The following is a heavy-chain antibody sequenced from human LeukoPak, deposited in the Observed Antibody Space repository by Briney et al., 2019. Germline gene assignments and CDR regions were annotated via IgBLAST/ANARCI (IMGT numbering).Heavy chain of an antibody. Sequence: VASVRVSCKASGYTFTHHGISWVRQAPGQGLEWMGWISCYNGDTIYAQNVQARVTMTTDASTRTAYIELMNLRSDDTAMYYCARDPSNSSGYHAHFDSWGQGTLVTVSS. CDR2: ISCYNGDT. V-gene: IGHV1-18*01. CDR1: GYTFTHHG. CDR3: ARDPSNSSGYHAHFDS. J-gene: IGHJ4*02. D-gene: IGHD3-22*01.